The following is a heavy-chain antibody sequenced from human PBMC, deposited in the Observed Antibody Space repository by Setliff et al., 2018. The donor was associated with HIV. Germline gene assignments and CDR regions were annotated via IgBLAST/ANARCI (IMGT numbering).Heavy chain of an antibody. J-gene: IGHJ6*02. CDR1: GFTFSDCS. V-gene: IGHV3-48*01. CDR3: TRELNGHTSSHYYFGLDV. CDR2: ITSTGSTI. D-gene: IGHD6-6*01. Sequence: LRLSCAASGFTFSDCSMNWVRQAPGKGLEWISYITSTGSTIFYADSVKGRFTISRDNDKNSVHLQMTSLRAEDTAVYYCTRELNGHTSSHYYFGLDVWGQGTTVTVSS.